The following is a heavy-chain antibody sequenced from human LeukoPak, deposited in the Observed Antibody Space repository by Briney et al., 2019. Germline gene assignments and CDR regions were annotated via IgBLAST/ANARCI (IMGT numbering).Heavy chain of an antibody. CDR3: ARDSGSWNYVRAKHAFDI. CDR2: ISAYNGNT. V-gene: IGHV1-18*01. J-gene: IGHJ3*02. D-gene: IGHD1-7*01. CDR1: GYTFTSYG. Sequence: ASVKVSCKASGYTFTSYGISWVRQAPGQGLEWMGWISAYNGNTNYAQKLQGRVTITTDTSTSTTYMELRSLRSDDTAVYYCARDSGSWNYVRAKHAFDIWGQGTMVTVSS.